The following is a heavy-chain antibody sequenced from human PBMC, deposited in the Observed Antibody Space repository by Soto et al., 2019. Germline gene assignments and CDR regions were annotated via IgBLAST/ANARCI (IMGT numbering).Heavy chain of an antibody. J-gene: IGHJ3*02. CDR1: GGSIGSYY. CDR3: ARSPWGYAFDI. Sequence: QVQLQQSGPGLVKSSETLSLTCTVSGGSIGSYYWTWIRQPPGKGLEWIGYIYYSGSTNYNPSLKSRVTISKVTSKNQFSLNLRSVTAADTAVYFCARSPWGYAFDIWGQGTVVTDSS. D-gene: IGHD1-26*01. CDR2: IYYSGST. V-gene: IGHV4-59*01.